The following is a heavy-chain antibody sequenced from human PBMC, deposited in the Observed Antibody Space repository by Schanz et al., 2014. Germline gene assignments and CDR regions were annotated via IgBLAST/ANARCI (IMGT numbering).Heavy chain of an antibody. D-gene: IGHD2-2*02. J-gene: IGHJ6*03. CDR1: RYTFNTYG. CDR2: ISAYTNNT. CDR3: AGTYCSSTSCYTGCYCMDV. V-gene: IGHV1-18*01. Sequence: QGQLVQSGPEVKEPGASVKVSCEASRYTFNTYGLNWVRQAPGQGLEWMGWISAYTNNTNYAQKVQGRVTMTTDTSTGAAYMELRSLRSDGTAVYYCAGTYCSSTSCYTGCYCMDVWGKGTTVTVSS.